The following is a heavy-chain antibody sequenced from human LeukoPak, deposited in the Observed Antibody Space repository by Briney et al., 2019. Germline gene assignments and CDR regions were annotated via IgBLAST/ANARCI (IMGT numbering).Heavy chain of an antibody. J-gene: IGHJ4*02. Sequence: SEALSLTCTVSGGSISSYYWSWTRQPPVKGLEWIGYIYYSGSTNYNPSLKSRVTISVDTSKNQFSLKLTSVTAADTAVYYCARGGPATFDYWGQGTLVTVSS. CDR1: GGSISSYY. CDR3: ARGGPATFDY. D-gene: IGHD1-1*01. V-gene: IGHV4-59*01. CDR2: IYYSGST.